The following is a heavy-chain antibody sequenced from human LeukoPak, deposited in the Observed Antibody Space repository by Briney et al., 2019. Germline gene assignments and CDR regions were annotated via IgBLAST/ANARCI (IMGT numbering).Heavy chain of an antibody. V-gene: IGHV1-18*01. Sequence: ASVKVSCKASGYTFTSYGISWVRQAPGQGLEWMGWISAYNGNTNYAQKLHGRVTMTTDTSTSTAYMELRSLRSDDTAVYYCARDGQTYYDFWSGHHYYMDVWGKGTTVTVSS. CDR1: GYTFTSYG. CDR3: ARDGQTYYDFWSGHHYYMDV. CDR2: ISAYNGNT. J-gene: IGHJ6*03. D-gene: IGHD3-3*01.